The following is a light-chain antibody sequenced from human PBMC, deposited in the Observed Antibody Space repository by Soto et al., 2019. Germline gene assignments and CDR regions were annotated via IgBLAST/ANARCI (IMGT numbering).Light chain of an antibody. CDR3: QQYGGSMT. Sequence: EIVLTQSPGTLSLSPGERATLFCRASQSVSSSYLAWYQQKSGQAPRLLIYGASSRATGIPDRFSGSGSGTDFTLTISRLEPEDFAVYYCQQYGGSMTFGQGTRLEIE. J-gene: IGKJ5*01. V-gene: IGKV3-20*01. CDR2: GAS. CDR1: QSVSSSY.